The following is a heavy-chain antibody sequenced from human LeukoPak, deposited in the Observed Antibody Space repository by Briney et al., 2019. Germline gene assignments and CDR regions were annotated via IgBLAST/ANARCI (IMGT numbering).Heavy chain of an antibody. J-gene: IGHJ4*02. CDR1: GFTFSSHW. CDR3: AKDHPRRGLDY. CDR2: INSDGSGI. V-gene: IGHV3-74*01. Sequence: GGSLRLSCAASGFTFSSHWMHWVRQAPGKGLVWVSRINSDGSGISYADSVKGRFTISRDNAKNTLYLQMNSLRAEDTAVYYCAKDHPRRGLDYWGQGTLVTVSS.